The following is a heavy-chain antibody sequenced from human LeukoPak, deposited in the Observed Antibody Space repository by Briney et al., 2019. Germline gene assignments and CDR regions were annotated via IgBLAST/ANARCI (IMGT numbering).Heavy chain of an antibody. Sequence: SLRLSCAASGFTFDDYAMHWVRQAPGKGLGWVSGISWNSGSIGYADSVKGRFTISRDNAKNSLYLQMNSLRAEDTALYYCAKDPHMVATGQDYWGQGTLVTVSS. CDR1: GFTFDDYA. J-gene: IGHJ4*02. CDR2: ISWNSGSI. CDR3: AKDPHMVATGQDY. V-gene: IGHV3-9*01. D-gene: IGHD5-12*01.